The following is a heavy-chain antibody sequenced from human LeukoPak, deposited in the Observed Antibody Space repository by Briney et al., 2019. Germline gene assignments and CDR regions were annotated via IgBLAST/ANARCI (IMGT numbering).Heavy chain of an antibody. CDR2: IYHSGST. V-gene: IGHV4-31*03. D-gene: IGHD2-2*01. CDR1: GGSVSSGSHY. J-gene: IGHJ5*02. Sequence: SETLSLTCTVSGGSVSSGSHYWSWIRQPPGKGLEWIGYIYHSGSTYYNPSLKSRLTISVDTSKNQFSLKLSSVTAADTAVYYCARRTAAMWFDPWGQGTLVTVSS. CDR3: ARRTAAMWFDP.